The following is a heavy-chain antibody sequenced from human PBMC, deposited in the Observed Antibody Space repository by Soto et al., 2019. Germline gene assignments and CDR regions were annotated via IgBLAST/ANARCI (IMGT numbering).Heavy chain of an antibody. CDR2: ISAHNGNK. V-gene: IGHV1-18*01. D-gene: IGHD1-1*01. CDR3: ARGLQSYFGMDV. J-gene: IGHJ6*02. Sequence: QVQLVQSGTEVKKPGASVKVSCKASGYTFTNYDISWVRQAPGQGLEWMAWISAHNGNKNYAEKFQGRVTMTTDTSTSTAYMEVRSPRSDDTAVYYCARGLQSYFGMDVWGQGTTVTVSS. CDR1: GYTFTNYD.